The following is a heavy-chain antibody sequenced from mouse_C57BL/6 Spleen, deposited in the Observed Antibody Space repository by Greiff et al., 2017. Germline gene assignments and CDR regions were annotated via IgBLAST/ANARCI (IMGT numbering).Heavy chain of an antibody. CDR3: TLFITTVVAHHFDY. V-gene: IGHV1-15*01. CDR2: IDPETGGT. J-gene: IGHJ2*01. D-gene: IGHD1-1*01. Sequence: QVQLQQSGAELVRPGASVTLSCKASGYTFTDYEMHWVKQTPVHGLEWIGAIDPETGGTAYNQKFKGKAILTADKSSSTAYMELRRLTSEDSAVYYCTLFITTVVAHHFDYRGQGTTLTVSS. CDR1: GYTFTDYE.